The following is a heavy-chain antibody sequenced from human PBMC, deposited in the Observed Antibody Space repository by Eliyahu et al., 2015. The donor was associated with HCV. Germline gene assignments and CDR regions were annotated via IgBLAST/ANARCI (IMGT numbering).Heavy chain of an antibody. J-gene: IGHJ5*02. CDR3: ASGGGGIAVAGTGGWFDP. CDR1: GASISSYY. D-gene: IGHD6-19*01. Sequence: QVQLQESGPGLVKPSXTLSXTCTVSGASISSYYWSWIRQXXGKGLXWXAXXYYTVXIHYNPSPKSRVTMSLDTSKNQLSLKLSSVTAADTAVYYCASGGGGIAVAGTGGWFDPWGQGTLVTVSS. CDR2: XYYTVXI. V-gene: IGHV4-59*12.